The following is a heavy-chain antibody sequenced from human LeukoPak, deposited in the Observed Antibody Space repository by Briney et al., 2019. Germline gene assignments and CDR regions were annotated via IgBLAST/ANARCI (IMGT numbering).Heavy chain of an antibody. D-gene: IGHD3-10*01. CDR1: GFTFSSYS. CDR2: VSGTGSTK. V-gene: IGHV3-48*02. CDR3: ARDYGSGSYWFDY. J-gene: IGHJ4*02. Sequence: PGGSLRLSCAASGFTFSSYSMNWVRQAPGRGLEWVSYVSGTGSTKNYADSVKGRFTISRDNAKNSLYLQMNSLRDEDTAVYYCARDYGSGSYWFDYWGQGTLVTVSS.